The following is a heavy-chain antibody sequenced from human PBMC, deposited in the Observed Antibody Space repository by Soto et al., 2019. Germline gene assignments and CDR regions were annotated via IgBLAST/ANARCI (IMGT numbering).Heavy chain of an antibody. V-gene: IGHV1-3*01. CDR2: INAGNGNT. CDR1: GYTFASYA. J-gene: IGHJ4*02. D-gene: IGHD1-26*01. CDR3: ARDVGSGSYYVEYYFDY. Sequence: ASVKVSCKASGYTFASYAIHWVRQAPGQRLEWMGWINAGNGNTKYSQKFQGRVTITRDTSASTAYMELSSLRSEDTAVYYCARDVGSGSYYVEYYFDYWGQGTLVTVSS.